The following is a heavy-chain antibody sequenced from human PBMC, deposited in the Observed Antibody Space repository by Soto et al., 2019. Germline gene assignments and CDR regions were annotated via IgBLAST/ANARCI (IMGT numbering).Heavy chain of an antibody. J-gene: IGHJ6*03. CDR2: IFYTGIT. V-gene: IGHV4-59*08. Sequence: PSETLSLTCTVSGGSLSGYYWSWIRQTPGKGLEWIGHIFYTGITKYNSSLRSRVTISLDTSKTQFSLTLKSVTAADTAVYYCARRGFGLFYYGTSGSPDFYYYNMDVWGQGTTVTVS. CDR1: GGSLSGYY. CDR3: ARRGFGLFYYGTSGSPDFYYYNMDV. D-gene: IGHD3-22*01.